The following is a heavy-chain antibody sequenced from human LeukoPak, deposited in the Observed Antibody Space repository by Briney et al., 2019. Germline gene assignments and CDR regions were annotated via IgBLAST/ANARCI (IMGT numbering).Heavy chain of an antibody. CDR2: IYYSGST. D-gene: IGHD2-15*01. Sequence: SETLSLTCTVSGGSISSYYWSWIRQPPGKGLEWIGYIYYSGSTNYNPSLKSRVTISVDTSENQFSLKLSSVTAADTAVYYCARDGLGYCSGGSCYSDNWFDPWGQGTLVTASS. CDR1: GGSISSYY. CDR3: ARDGLGYCSGGSCYSDNWFDP. J-gene: IGHJ5*02. V-gene: IGHV4-59*01.